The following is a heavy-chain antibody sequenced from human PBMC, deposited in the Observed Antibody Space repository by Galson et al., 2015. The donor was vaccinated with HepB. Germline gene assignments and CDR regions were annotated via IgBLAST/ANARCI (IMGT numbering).Heavy chain of an antibody. CDR1: GYTFTNYG. J-gene: IGHJ5*02. Sequence: SVKVSCKASGYTFTNYGIRWVRQAPGQGLEWMGWISAYNGNTNYAQKLQGRVTMTTDTYTSTAYMELRSLRSDDTAEYYCARVPYYYDSSGYYYGGLGIDPLCQVSLCTISP. CDR3: ARVPYYYDSSGYYYGGLGIDP. V-gene: IGHV1-18*04. CDR2: ISAYNGNT. D-gene: IGHD3-22*01.